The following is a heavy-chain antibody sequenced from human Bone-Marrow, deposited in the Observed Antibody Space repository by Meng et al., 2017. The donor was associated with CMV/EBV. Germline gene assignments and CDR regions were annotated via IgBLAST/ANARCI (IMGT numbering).Heavy chain of an antibody. Sequence: SLKISCAASGFTFSSYGMHWVRQAPGKGLEWVAFIRYDGSNKYYADSVKGRFTISRDNSKNTLYLQMNSLRADDTAVYYCARDRSSLDFWSGFLGWLDPWGQGTLVTVSS. CDR3: ARDRSSLDFWSGFLGWLDP. V-gene: IGHV3-30*02. J-gene: IGHJ5*02. CDR2: IRYDGSNK. D-gene: IGHD3-3*01. CDR1: GFTFSSYG.